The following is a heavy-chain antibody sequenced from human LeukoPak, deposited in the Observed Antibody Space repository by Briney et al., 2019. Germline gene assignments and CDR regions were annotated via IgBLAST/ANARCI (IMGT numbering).Heavy chain of an antibody. CDR3: ANSLVPVIYIHGVAHSGYDPFNSY. Sequence: GGSLRLSCAASGLTFSSYAMSWVRQAPGKGLEWVSAISGSGGSTYYADSVKGRFTISRDNSKNTLYLQMNSLRAEDTAVYYCANSLVPVIYIHGVAHSGYDPFNSYWGQGTLVTVSS. CDR1: GLTFSSYA. V-gene: IGHV3-23*01. D-gene: IGHD5-12*01. CDR2: ISGSGGST. J-gene: IGHJ4*02.